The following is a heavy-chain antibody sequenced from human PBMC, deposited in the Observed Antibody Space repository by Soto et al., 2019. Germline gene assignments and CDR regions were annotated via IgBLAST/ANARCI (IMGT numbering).Heavy chain of an antibody. CDR3: AGPPYLTIIYYYYGMDF. CDR2: IIPIFGTA. D-gene: IGHD3-9*01. V-gene: IGHV1-69*13. J-gene: IGHJ6*02. Sequence: SVKVSCKASGGTFSSYAISWVRQAPGQGLEWMGGIIPIFGTANYAQKFQGRVTITADESTSTAYMELSSLRSEDTAVYYCAGPPYLTIIYYYYGMDFCCQGIMVT. CDR1: GGTFSSYA.